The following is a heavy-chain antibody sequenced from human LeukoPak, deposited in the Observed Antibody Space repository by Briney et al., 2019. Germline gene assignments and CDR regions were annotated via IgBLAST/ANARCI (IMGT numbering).Heavy chain of an antibody. CDR1: GGSFSGYY. CDR2: INHSGST. CDR3: ALTGSGTGDFDY. J-gene: IGHJ4*02. Sequence: PSETLSLTCAVYGGSFSGYYWSWIRQPPGKGLEWIGEINHSGSTSYNPSLKSRVTISVDTSKNQFSLKLSSVTAADTAVYYCALTGSGTGDFDYWGQGTLVTVSS. V-gene: IGHV4-34*01. D-gene: IGHD3-10*01.